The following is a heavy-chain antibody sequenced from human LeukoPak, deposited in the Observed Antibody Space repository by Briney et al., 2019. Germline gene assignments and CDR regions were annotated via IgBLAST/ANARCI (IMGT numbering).Heavy chain of an antibody. CDR2: IKQDGSEK. J-gene: IGHJ6*03. V-gene: IGHV3-7*01. Sequence: GGSLRLSCAASGFTFSSYWMSWARQAPGKGLEWVANIKQDGSEKYYVGSVKGRFTISRDNAKNSLYLQMNSLRAEDTAVYYCARDPGDYSNYETHYYMDVWGKGTTVTVSS. CDR3: ARDPGDYSNYETHYYMDV. CDR1: GFTFSSYW. D-gene: IGHD4-11*01.